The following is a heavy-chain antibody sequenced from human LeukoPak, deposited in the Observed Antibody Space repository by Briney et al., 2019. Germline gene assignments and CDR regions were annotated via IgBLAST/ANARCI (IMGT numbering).Heavy chain of an antibody. J-gene: IGHJ5*02. D-gene: IGHD2-15*01. V-gene: IGHV5-51*01. CDR2: IYPGDSDT. CDR3: ARHLLGYCSGGSCYNWFDP. Sequence: GESLKISCKGSGYSFTSYWIGWARQMPGKGLEWMGIIYPGDSDTRYSPSFQGQVTISADKSISTAYLQWSSLKASDTAMYYCARHLLGYCSGGSCYNWFDPWGQGTLVTVSS. CDR1: GYSFTSYW.